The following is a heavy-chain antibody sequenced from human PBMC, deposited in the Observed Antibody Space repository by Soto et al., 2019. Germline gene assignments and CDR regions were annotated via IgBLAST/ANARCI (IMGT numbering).Heavy chain of an antibody. J-gene: IGHJ5*02. CDR1: WDRASSNSSA. CDR2: TSYRSKWYY. V-gene: IGHV6-1*01. Sequence: QLQLQQSGPGLVKHAQTLSLSCAVSWDRASSNSSAWNWIRQSPSIGLEWMGRTSYRSKWYYHYEFTVKSRITIHPDTSKHQFALQLNSLTPEDTAVYFCVRDADPKWFAPWGQRTLVTVSS. CDR3: VRDADPKWFAP.